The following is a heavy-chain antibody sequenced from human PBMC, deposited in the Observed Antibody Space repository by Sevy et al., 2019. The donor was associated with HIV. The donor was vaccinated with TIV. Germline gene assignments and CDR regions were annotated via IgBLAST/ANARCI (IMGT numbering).Heavy chain of an antibody. V-gene: IGHV7-4-1*02. CDR2: INTDTGNP. J-gene: IGHJ1*01. CDR3: ARDPGLLSYYADAQYFQH. D-gene: IGHD3-22*01. CDR1: GYTFTHYA. Sequence: ASVKVSCKASGYTFTHYAVNWVRQAPGQGLEWMGWINTDTGNPTYAQGFTGRFVFSLDTSVITAYLQISSLKAEDTAVYFCARDPGLLSYYADAQYFQHWGQGTLVTVSS.